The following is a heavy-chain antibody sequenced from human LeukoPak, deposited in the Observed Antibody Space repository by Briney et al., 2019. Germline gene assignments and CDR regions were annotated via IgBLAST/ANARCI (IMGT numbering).Heavy chain of an antibody. D-gene: IGHD2-15*01. CDR3: ARSDCSGGSCYWFDP. CDR2: MSPNSGNT. V-gene: IGHV1-8*03. Sequence: ASVKVSCKASGYTFTTYEIYWVRQATGQGLEWVGWMSPNSGNTVYAQKFQGRVTITRNISISTVYLELSSLRSEDTAVYYCARSDCSGGSCYWFDPWGQGTLVTVSS. J-gene: IGHJ5*02. CDR1: GYTFTTYE.